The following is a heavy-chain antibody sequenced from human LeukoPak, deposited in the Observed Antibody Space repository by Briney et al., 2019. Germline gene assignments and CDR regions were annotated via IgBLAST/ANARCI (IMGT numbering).Heavy chain of an antibody. V-gene: IGHV3-23*01. CDR2: ISGGGDRT. Sequence: PGRSLRLSCAASEFTFSSYAMNWVRQAPGKGLEWVSGISGGGDRTYYADSVKGRFTISRDNSKSTLYLQMNSLRVEDTALYYCAKGDGINHYHWFDPWGQGTQVTVSS. CDR3: AKGDGINHYHWFDP. J-gene: IGHJ5*02. D-gene: IGHD2-21*02. CDR1: EFTFSSYA.